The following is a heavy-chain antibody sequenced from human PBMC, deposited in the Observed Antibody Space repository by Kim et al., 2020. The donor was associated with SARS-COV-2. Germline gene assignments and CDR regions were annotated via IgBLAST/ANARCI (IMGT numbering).Heavy chain of an antibody. CDR3: ARWGKFKAFYL. Sequence: GESLKISCQGSGYTFTSYWIGWVRQMPGEGLEWLGIIYPGDSDVRYSPSFQGQVTISADKSISVASLHWSSLKASDTAIYYCARWGKFKAFYLWGQGTLVTVSS. CDR2: IYPGDSDV. CDR1: GYTFTSYW. J-gene: IGHJ3*01. V-gene: IGHV5-51*01. D-gene: IGHD3-16*01.